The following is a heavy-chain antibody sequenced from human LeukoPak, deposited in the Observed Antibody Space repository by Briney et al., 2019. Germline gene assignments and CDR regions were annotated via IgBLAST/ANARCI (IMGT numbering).Heavy chain of an antibody. CDR1: GGSFSGYY. CDR2: IYYSGST. V-gene: IGHV4-31*11. CDR3: ALRGPGGDCYFS. J-gene: IGHJ4*02. D-gene: IGHD2-21*02. Sequence: SETLSLTCAVYGGSFSGYYWSWIRQHPGKGLEWIGYIYYSGSTYYNPSLKSRVTMSVDTSKNQFSMKLSSVTAADTAMYYCALRGPGGDCYFSWGQGTLVTVSS.